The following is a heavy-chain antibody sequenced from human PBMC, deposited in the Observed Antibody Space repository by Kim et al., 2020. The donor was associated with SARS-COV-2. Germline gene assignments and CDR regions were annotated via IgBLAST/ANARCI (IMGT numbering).Heavy chain of an antibody. CDR3: ARGLLWFGELGSDAFDI. CDR2: IVVGSGNT. D-gene: IGHD3-10*01. Sequence: SVKVSCKASGFTFTSSAVQWVRQARGQRLEWIGWIVVGSGNTNYAQKFQERVTITRDMSTSTAYMELSSLRSEDTAVYYCARGLLWFGELGSDAFDIWGQGTMVTVSS. V-gene: IGHV1-58*01. CDR1: GFTFTSSA. J-gene: IGHJ3*02.